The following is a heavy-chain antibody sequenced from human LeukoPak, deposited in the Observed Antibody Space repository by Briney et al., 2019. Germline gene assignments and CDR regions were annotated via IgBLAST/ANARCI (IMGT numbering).Heavy chain of an antibody. V-gene: IGHV4-38-2*02. Sequence: SETLSLTCTVSGYSISTGYFWGWIRQPPGKGLDWIGTIYHSGNTFYNPSLKSRVTISVDTSKNQFSLKLSSVTAADTAVYYCARGKPPTHDDSSGNDAFDIWGQGTMVTVSS. D-gene: IGHD3-22*01. CDR2: IYHSGNT. J-gene: IGHJ3*02. CDR3: ARGKPPTHDDSSGNDAFDI. CDR1: GYSISTGYF.